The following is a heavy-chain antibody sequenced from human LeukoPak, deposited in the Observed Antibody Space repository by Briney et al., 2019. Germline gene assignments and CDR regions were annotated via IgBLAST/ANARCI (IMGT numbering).Heavy chain of an antibody. D-gene: IGHD3-22*01. V-gene: IGHV4-59*08. Sequence: SETLSLTCTVSGGSISSYYWSWIRQPPGKGLEWIGYIYYSGSTNYNPSLKSRVTISVDTSKNQFSLKLGSVTAADTAVYYCARQNSYYYDSSGYYDYWGQGTLVTVSS. CDR1: GGSISSYY. J-gene: IGHJ4*02. CDR3: ARQNSYYYDSSGYYDY. CDR2: IYYSGST.